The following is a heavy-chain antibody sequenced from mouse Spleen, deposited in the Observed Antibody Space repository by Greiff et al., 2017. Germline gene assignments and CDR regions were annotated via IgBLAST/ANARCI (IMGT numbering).Heavy chain of an antibody. Sequence: QVQLQQPGAELVKPGASVKMSCKASGYTFTSYWITWVKQRPGQGLEWIGDIYPGSGSTNYNEKFKSKATLTVDTSSSTAYMQLSSLTSEDSAVYYCAMGAYGSTPFAYWGQGTLVTVSA. CDR1: GYTFTSYW. J-gene: IGHJ3*01. CDR2: IYPGSGST. D-gene: IGHD1-1*01. CDR3: AMGAYGSTPFAY. V-gene: IGHV1-55*01.